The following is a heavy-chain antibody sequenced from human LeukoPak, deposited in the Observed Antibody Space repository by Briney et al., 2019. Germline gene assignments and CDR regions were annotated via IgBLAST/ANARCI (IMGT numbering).Heavy chain of an antibody. D-gene: IGHD6-6*01. CDR2: LSPSSGDT. J-gene: IGHJ6*03. V-gene: IGHV1-8*01. CDR3: ATEGVGVSSSLYRQQFYIDD. Sequence: ASVMVSCKASGYTFTSFDINWVRQAPGKGLGWMGYLSPSSGDTAYAPKFLGRVTMTRNTSISTAYMELSSLTSEDTAVYYCATEGVGVSSSLYRQQFYIDDWGIGTTVTVSS. CDR1: GYTFTSFD.